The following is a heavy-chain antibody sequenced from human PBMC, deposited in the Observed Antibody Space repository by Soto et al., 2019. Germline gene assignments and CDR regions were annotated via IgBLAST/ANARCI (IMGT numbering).Heavy chain of an antibody. J-gene: IGHJ4*02. CDR1: GFTFSSYA. Sequence: GGSLRLSCAASGFTFSSYAMHWVRQAPGKGLEWVAVISYDGSNKYYADSVKGRFTISRDNAKNTLYLQMNSLRAEDTAVYYCARDHYNWNYAHFDYWGQGTLVTGSS. D-gene: IGHD1-7*01. V-gene: IGHV3-30-3*01. CDR3: ARDHYNWNYAHFDY. CDR2: ISYDGSNK.